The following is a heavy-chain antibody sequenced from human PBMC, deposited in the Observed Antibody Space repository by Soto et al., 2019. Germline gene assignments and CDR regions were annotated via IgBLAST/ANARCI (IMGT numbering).Heavy chain of an antibody. CDR1: GFTFSTYT. CDR2: VGGSGDGT. Sequence: EGSLRLSCSASGFTFSTYTMTWVRQAPGKGLEGVSSVGGSGDGTYYADCVKGRFTISRDECKNTLYLQMNSLRVEDTALYYCARRGDASGSYFAFGGQGALDTV. V-gene: IGHV3-23*01. CDR3: ARRGDASGSYFAF. D-gene: IGHD3-10*01. J-gene: IGHJ4*02.